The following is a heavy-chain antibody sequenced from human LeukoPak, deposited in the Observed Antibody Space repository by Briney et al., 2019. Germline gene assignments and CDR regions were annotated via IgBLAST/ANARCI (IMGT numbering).Heavy chain of an antibody. CDR3: ARVEDDSSGYYYVGYYFDY. V-gene: IGHV1-2*02. CDR1: GYTFTGYY. Sequence: ASVKVSCKASGYTFTGYYMHWVRQAPGQGLEWMGWINPNSGGTNYAQKFQGRVTMTRDTSISTAYMELSRLRSDDTAVHYCARVEDDSSGYYYVGYYFDYWGQGTLVTVSS. CDR2: INPNSGGT. J-gene: IGHJ4*02. D-gene: IGHD3-22*01.